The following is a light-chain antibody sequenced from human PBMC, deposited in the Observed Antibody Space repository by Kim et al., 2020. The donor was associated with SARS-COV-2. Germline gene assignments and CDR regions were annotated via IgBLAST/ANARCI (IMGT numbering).Light chain of an antibody. CDR3: KQYIAFPFS. CDR1: QSVNSY. J-gene: IGKJ2*03. CDR2: DAS. Sequence: DIQMTQSPSTLSASVGDRVTITCRASQSVNSYLAWYQQKPGKAPNLLIYDASTLENGVPSGFSGSGSGTEFTLTISSLQPDDFATYYCKQYIAFPFSFGQGTKLEI. V-gene: IGKV1-5*01.